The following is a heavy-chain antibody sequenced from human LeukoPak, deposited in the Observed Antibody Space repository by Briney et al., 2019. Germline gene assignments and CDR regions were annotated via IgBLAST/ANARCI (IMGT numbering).Heavy chain of an antibody. CDR1: GVSISSGGYY. J-gene: IGHJ4*02. Sequence: SETLSLTCTVSGVSISSGGYYWSWIRQHPGKGLEWIGYIYYSGSTYYNLSLKSRVTISVDTSKNQFSLKLSSVTAADTAVYYCARDGLAPVYWGQGTLVTVSS. CDR2: IYYSGST. V-gene: IGHV4-31*03. D-gene: IGHD5-12*01. CDR3: ARDGLAPVY.